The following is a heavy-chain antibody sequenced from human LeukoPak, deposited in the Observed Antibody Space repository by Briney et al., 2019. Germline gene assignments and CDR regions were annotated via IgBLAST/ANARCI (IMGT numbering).Heavy chain of an antibody. D-gene: IGHD1-26*01. V-gene: IGHV3-23*01. CDR1: GFTFSFYA. Sequence: GGSLRLSCAASGFTFSFYAMSWVRQAPGKGLEWVAGITSSGNTTYYADPVKGRFTISRDNSKNTLYLQMNSLRAEDTAVYYCARDTPHSGSYRFDPWGQGTLVTVSS. J-gene: IGHJ5*02. CDR2: ITSSGNTT. CDR3: ARDTPHSGSYRFDP.